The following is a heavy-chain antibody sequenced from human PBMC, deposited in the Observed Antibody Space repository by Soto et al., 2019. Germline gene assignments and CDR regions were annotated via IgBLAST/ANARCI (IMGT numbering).Heavy chain of an antibody. D-gene: IGHD5-12*01. Sequence: GGSLRLSCAASGFTFSSYWMSWVRQAPGKGLEWVANIKQDGSEKYYVDSVKGRFTISRDNAKNSLYLQMNSLGAEDTAVYYCARDQDIVATIGYFDYWGQGTLVTVSS. V-gene: IGHV3-7*01. CDR1: GFTFSSYW. CDR3: ARDQDIVATIGYFDY. J-gene: IGHJ4*02. CDR2: IKQDGSEK.